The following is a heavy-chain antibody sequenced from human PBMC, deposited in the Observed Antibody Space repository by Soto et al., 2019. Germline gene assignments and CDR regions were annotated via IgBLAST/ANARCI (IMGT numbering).Heavy chain of an antibody. CDR2: IYYSGST. D-gene: IGHD3-10*01. J-gene: IGHJ3*02. CDR1: GGSISSGGYY. V-gene: IGHV4-31*02. CDR3: ARRPGSGNAFDI. Sequence: SETLSLTCTVSGGSISSGGYYWSWIRQHPGKGLEWIGYIYYSGSTYYNPSLNSRVTISVDTSKNQFSLNLTSVTAADTAVYYCARRPGSGNAFDIWGRGTLVTVSS.